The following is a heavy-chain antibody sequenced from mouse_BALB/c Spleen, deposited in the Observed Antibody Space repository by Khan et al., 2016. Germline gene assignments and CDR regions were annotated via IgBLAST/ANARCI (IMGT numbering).Heavy chain of an antibody. D-gene: IGHD2-4*01. CDR3: ASGNACYDYDY. CDR1: GYTFTSYW. J-gene: IGHJ2*01. V-gene: IGHV1-87*01. Sequence: QVQLKQSGAELARPGASVKLSCKASGYTFTSYWMQWVKQRPGQGLEWIGAIYPGDGDTRYTQKFKGKATLTADKSSSTACMQLSSLASEDSAVYYCASGNACYDYDYWGRGTTLTVSS. CDR2: IYPGDGDT.